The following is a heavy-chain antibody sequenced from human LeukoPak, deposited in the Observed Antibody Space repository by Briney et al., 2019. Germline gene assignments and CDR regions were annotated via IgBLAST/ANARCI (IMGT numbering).Heavy chain of an antibody. Sequence: SETLSLTCTVSGVSISSYYWSWLRQPPGKGLEWIGYIYYSGSTNYNPSLKSRVTISLDTSKNQFSLKLRSVSAADTAVYYCASYYGSGTYFDYWGQGTLVTVSS. CDR1: GVSISSYY. CDR3: ASYYGSGTYFDY. CDR2: IYYSGST. D-gene: IGHD3-10*01. V-gene: IGHV4-59*01. J-gene: IGHJ4*02.